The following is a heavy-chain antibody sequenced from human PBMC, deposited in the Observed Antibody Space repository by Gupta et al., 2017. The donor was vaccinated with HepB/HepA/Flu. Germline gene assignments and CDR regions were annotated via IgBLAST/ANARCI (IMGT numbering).Heavy chain of an antibody. CDR3: ARHLAAAGHDDFDY. Sequence: QLQLQESGPGLVKPSETLSLTFTVSGGSISSSCYHWGWIRQPPGKGLEWIGSIYYSGSTYYNPSLKSRVTISVDTSKNQFSLKLSSVTAADTAVYYCARHLAAAGHDDFDYWGQGTLVTVSS. V-gene: IGHV4-39*01. J-gene: IGHJ4*02. CDR1: GGSISSSCYH. D-gene: IGHD6-13*01. CDR2: IYYSGST.